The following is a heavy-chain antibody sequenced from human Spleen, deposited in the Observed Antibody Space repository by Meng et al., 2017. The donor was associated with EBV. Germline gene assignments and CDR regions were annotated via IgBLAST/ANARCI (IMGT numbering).Heavy chain of an antibody. D-gene: IGHD6-13*01. Sequence: QVPLVQPGADRQKPGASVKVSCKASGYTFNTYAITWVRQAPGQGLEWMGWIGAYDAKTKYPQRLQGRVTMTTDTSTRTAYMELRSLRSDDTAVYYCARERGSSWYRDYWGQGTLVTVSS. CDR2: IGAYDAKT. V-gene: IGHV1-18*01. CDR1: GYTFNTYA. J-gene: IGHJ4*02. CDR3: ARERGSSWYRDY.